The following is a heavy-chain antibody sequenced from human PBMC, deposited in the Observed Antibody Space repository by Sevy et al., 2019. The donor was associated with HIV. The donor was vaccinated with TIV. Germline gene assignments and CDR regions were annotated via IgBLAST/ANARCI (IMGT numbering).Heavy chain of an antibody. Sequence: SETLSLTCTVSGGSFTSSDSYWSWIRQPPGEGLEWIGYIHYTGGTYYNPFLKSRVAMSVDTSEKQFSLKLSFLTAADTAVYYCASKRGYNDGRFDYWGQGTLVTVSS. CDR2: IHYTGGT. CDR1: GGSFTSSDSY. D-gene: IGHD5-12*01. CDR3: ASKRGYNDGRFDY. J-gene: IGHJ4*02. V-gene: IGHV4-30-4*01.